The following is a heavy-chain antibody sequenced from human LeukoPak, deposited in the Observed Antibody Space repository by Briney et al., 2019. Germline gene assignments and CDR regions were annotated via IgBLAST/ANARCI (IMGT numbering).Heavy chain of an antibody. CDR1: GFIFNTYW. Sequence: GGSLRLSCAASGFIFNTYWMHWVRQDPGKGLVWVSRISSDGTTTSYADFVKGRFTISRDNAKNTLYLQMNSLRAEDTAVYYCARDPTSSWETAFDIWGQGTMVTVSS. V-gene: IGHV3-74*01. CDR2: ISSDGTTT. J-gene: IGHJ3*02. D-gene: IGHD1-26*01. CDR3: ARDPTSSWETAFDI.